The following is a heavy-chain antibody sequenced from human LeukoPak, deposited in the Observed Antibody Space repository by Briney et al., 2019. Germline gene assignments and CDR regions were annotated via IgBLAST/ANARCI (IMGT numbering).Heavy chain of an antibody. CDR2: IYSGGST. V-gene: IGHV3-53*01. J-gene: IGHJ6*02. D-gene: IGHD1-26*01. CDR3: ARVTGGNSGGYYYSYYGMDV. Sequence: GGPLRLSCAASGFTVSSNYMSWVRQAPGKGLEWVSVIYSGGSTYYADSVKGRFTISRDNSKNTLYLQMNSLRAADTAVYYCARVTGGNSGGYYYSYYGMDVWGQGTTVTVPS. CDR1: GFTVSSNY.